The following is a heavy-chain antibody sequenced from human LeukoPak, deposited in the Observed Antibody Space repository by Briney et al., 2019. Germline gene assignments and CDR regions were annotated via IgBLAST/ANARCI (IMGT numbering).Heavy chain of an antibody. J-gene: IGHJ4*02. D-gene: IGHD3-9*01. Sequence: PSETLSLTCAVSGGSISSSNWWSWVRQPPGKGLEWIGEIYHSGSTNYNPSLKSRVTISVDKSKNQFSLKLSSVTAADTAVYYCAREAHETYYDILTGYGTPEDWGQGTLVTVSS. CDR2: IYHSGST. V-gene: IGHV4-4*02. CDR1: GGSISSSNW. CDR3: AREAHETYYDILTGYGTPED.